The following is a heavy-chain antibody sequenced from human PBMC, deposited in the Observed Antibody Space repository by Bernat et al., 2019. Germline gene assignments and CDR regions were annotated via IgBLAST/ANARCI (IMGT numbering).Heavy chain of an antibody. V-gene: IGHV3-33*01. D-gene: IGHD6-19*01. CDR1: GFTFSSYG. J-gene: IGHJ4*02. Sequence: QVQLVESGGGVVQPGRSLRLSCAASGFTFSSYGMHWVRQAPGKGLEWVAVIWYDGSNKYYADSVKGRFTISRDNSKNTLYLQMNSLRAEDTAVYYCARDGSSGWYQYFDYWGQGTLVTVSS. CDR2: IWYDGSNK. CDR3: ARDGSSGWYQYFDY.